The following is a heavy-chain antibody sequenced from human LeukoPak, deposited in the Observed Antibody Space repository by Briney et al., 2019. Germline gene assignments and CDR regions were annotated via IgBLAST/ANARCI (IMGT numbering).Heavy chain of an antibody. CDR1: GFKFDDYT. CDR2: ISGSGGST. V-gene: IGHV3-23*01. Sequence: GGSLRLSCAASGFKFDDYTMHWVRQAPGKGLEWVSGISGSGGSTYYADSVKGRFTISRDNSKNTLYLQMNSLRAEDTAVYYCAKGGGISSTSFDYWGQGTLVTVSS. J-gene: IGHJ4*02. CDR3: AKGGGISSTSFDY. D-gene: IGHD3-3*02.